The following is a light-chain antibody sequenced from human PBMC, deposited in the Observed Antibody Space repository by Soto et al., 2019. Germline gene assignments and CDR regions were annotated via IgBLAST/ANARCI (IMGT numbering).Light chain of an antibody. CDR2: AAS. CDR1: QSVSSDY. J-gene: IGKJ1*01. V-gene: IGKV3-20*01. Sequence: EVVLTQSPGTLSLSPGERATLSCRTSQSVSSDYLVRYQQKPGQAPRLLIYAASSRATGVPDRFSGSGSGTDFTLTISRLEPEDFEVYYCHQHGSSPRTFGQGTKVEIK. CDR3: HQHGSSPRT.